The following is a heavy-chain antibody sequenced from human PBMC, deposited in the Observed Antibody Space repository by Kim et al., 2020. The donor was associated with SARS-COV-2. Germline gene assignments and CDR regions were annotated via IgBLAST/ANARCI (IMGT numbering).Heavy chain of an antibody. Sequence: SETLSLTCTVSGGSISSSSYYWGWIRQPPGKGLEWIGSIYYSGSTYYNPSLKSRVTISVDTSKNQFSLKLSSVTAADTAVYYCARSVTPFDYWGQGTLVTVSS. CDR2: IYYSGST. D-gene: IGHD2-21*02. CDR3: ARSVTPFDY. V-gene: IGHV4-39*01. CDR1: GGSISSSSYY. J-gene: IGHJ4*02.